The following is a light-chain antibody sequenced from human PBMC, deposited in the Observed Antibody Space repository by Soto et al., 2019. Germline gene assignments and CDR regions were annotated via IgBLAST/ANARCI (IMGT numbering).Light chain of an antibody. Sequence: DIQMTQSPSTLSASVGDRVTITCRASQSLGIWLAWHQQKPGKAPKLLIYDASTLKSGVPSRFSGSGSGTKFTLTISSLQPDDFATYYCQEYNSYSGTF. J-gene: IGKJ1*01. CDR1: QSLGIW. V-gene: IGKV1-5*01. CDR2: DAS. CDR3: QEYNSYSGT.